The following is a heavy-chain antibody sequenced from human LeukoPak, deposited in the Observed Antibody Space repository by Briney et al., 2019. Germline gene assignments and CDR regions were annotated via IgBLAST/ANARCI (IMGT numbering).Heavy chain of an antibody. CDR3: ARTPPYYGSGSYFRAPFDY. V-gene: IGHV5-51*01. J-gene: IGHJ4*02. Sequence: PGGSLKTSCKGSGYSFTSYWIGWVRQMPGKGLEWMGIIYPGDSDTTYSPSFQDQVTISADKSISTAYLQWSSLKASDTAMYYCARTPPYYGSGSYFRAPFDYWGQGTLVTVSS. D-gene: IGHD3-10*01. CDR2: IYPGDSDT. CDR1: GYSFTSYW.